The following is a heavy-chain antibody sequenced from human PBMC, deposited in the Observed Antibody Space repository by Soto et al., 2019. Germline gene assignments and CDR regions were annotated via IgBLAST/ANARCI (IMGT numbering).Heavy chain of an antibody. J-gene: IGHJ4*02. D-gene: IGHD3-9*01. Sequence: ASVKVSGKASGYTFTSYGISWVRQAPGQGLEWMGWIRAYNGNTNYEQKLQGRVTMTTDTSTSTAYMELRSLRSDDTAVYYCARVWFLSNYDILTGYYTGIGYYFDYWGQGTLVTVSS. CDR3: ARVWFLSNYDILTGYYTGIGYYFDY. CDR1: GYTFTSYG. CDR2: IRAYNGNT. V-gene: IGHV1-18*01.